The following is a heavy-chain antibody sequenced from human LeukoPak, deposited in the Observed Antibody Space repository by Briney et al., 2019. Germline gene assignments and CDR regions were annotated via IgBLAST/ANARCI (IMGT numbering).Heavy chain of an antibody. V-gene: IGHV3-21*01. CDR3: ARRLGQQPNWFDP. J-gene: IGHJ5*02. CDR2: ISSSSSYI. Sequence: GGSLRLSCAASGFTFSSYSMNWVRQAPGKGLEWVSSISSSSSYIYYADSVKGRFTISRDNAKNSLYLQMNSLRAEDTAVYYCARRLGQQPNWFDPWGQGTLFTVSS. CDR1: GFTFSSYS. D-gene: IGHD6-13*01.